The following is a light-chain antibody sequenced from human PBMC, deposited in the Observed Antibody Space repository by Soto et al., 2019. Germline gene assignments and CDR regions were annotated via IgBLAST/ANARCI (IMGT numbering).Light chain of an antibody. V-gene: IGLV2-14*01. CDR3: SSYTSNSTLV. CDR1: SSDVGDYSY. J-gene: IGLJ1*01. CDR2: EVS. Sequence: QSALTQPASVSGSPGQSITISCTGTSSDVGDYSYVSWYQQHPGKAPKLMIYEVSNRPSGVSNRFSGSKSGNTASLTISGLQAEDEADYYCSSYTSNSTLVFGTGTKLTVL.